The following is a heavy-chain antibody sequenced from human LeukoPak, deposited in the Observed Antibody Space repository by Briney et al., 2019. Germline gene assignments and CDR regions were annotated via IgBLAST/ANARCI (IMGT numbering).Heavy chain of an antibody. J-gene: IGHJ6*03. CDR3: AREGTTVTTWRYYYYYMDV. V-gene: IGHV7-4-1*02. D-gene: IGHD4-17*01. CDR1: GGTFSDYA. CDR2: INTNTGNP. Sequence: ASVKVSCKASGGTFSDYALNWVRQAPGQGLEWMGWINTNTGNPTYAQGFTGRFVFSLDTSVSTAYLQISSLKAEDTAVYYCAREGTTVTTWRYYYYYMDVWGKGTTVTVSS.